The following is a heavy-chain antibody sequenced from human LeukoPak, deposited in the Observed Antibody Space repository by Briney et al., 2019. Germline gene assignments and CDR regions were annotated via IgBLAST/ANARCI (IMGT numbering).Heavy chain of an antibody. Sequence: SETLSLTCTVSGVSISSSNSYWGWIRQPPGKGLEWIGSIYYSGNTYYNASLKSQVSISIDTSKNRFSLKLTSVTAADTAVYYCARQTGSGLYILPGGQGTLVTVSS. D-gene: IGHD3/OR15-3a*01. J-gene: IGHJ4*02. CDR3: ARQTGSGLYILP. CDR2: IYYSGNT. V-gene: IGHV4-39*01. CDR1: GVSISSSNSY.